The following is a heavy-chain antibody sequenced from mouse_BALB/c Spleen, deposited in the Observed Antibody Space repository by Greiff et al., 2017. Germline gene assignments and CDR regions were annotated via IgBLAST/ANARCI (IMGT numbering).Heavy chain of an antibody. J-gene: IGHJ2*01. V-gene: IGHV1-69*02. CDR2: IDPSDSDT. CDR3: ARRYGNSGFDY. CDR1: GYTFTSYW. D-gene: IGHD2-1*01. Sequence: VQLQQPGADLVQPGASVKLSCTASGYTFTSYWMNWVQQRPGQVLEWIGVIDPSDSDTNYNQKFKGKATFTVDKSSSTAYMQLSSLTTEDSAVYYCARRYGNSGFDYWGQGTTLTVSS.